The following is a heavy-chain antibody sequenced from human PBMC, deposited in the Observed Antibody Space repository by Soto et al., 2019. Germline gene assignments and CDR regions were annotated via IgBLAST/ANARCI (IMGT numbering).Heavy chain of an antibody. J-gene: IGHJ4*02. CDR3: ARDVPLPALGIFTEYYFDY. CDR1: GGSISSYY. Sequence: SETLSLTCTVSGGSISSYYWSWIRQPPGKGLEWIGYIYYSGSTNYNPSLKSRVTISVDTSKNQFSLKLSSVTAADTAVYYCARDVPLPALGIFTEYYFDYWGQGTLVTVS. D-gene: IGHD7-27*01. CDR2: IYYSGST. V-gene: IGHV4-59*01.